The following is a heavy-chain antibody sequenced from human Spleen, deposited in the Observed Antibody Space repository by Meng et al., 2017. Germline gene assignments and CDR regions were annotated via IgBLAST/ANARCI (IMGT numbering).Heavy chain of an antibody. Sequence: SVTVSCKASGGTLNNYDIIWVRQAPGQGLEWMGHIKPQSGDTLYAQKFQGRVSMTRDTSISTAYVELSGLTSDDTAVYYCARDEDISAAGYLFGDYWGHGTLVTVSS. J-gene: IGHJ4*01. CDR2: IKPQSGDT. D-gene: IGHD6-13*01. V-gene: IGHV1-2*06. CDR1: GGTLNNYD. CDR3: ARDEDISAAGYLFGDY.